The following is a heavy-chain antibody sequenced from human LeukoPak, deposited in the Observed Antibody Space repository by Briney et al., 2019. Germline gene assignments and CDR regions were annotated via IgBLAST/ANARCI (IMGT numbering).Heavy chain of an antibody. V-gene: IGHV3-7*01. CDR1: GFTFSSYW. CDR3: GRDGYSYGYSAFDI. CDR2: IKQDGSEK. D-gene: IGHD5-18*01. J-gene: IGHJ3*02. Sequence: GGSLRLSCAASGFTFSSYWMSWVRQAPGKVLEWVANIKQDGSEKYYVDSVKGRFTISRDNAKNSLYLQMNSLRAEDTAVYYCGRDGYSYGYSAFDIWGQGTMVTVSS.